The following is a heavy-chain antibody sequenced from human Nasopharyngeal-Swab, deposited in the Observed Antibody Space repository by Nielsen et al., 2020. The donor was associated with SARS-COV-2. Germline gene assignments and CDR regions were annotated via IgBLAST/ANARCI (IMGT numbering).Heavy chain of an antibody. CDR1: GFTFSSYG. Sequence: GESLKISCAASGFTFSSYGMHWVRQAPGKGLEWVAVISYDGSNKYYADSVKGRFTISRDNSKNTLYLQMNSLRAEDTAVYYCAKSPITMVRGVIIASYYYYGMDVWGQGTTVTVSS. V-gene: IGHV3-30*18. J-gene: IGHJ6*02. D-gene: IGHD3-10*01. CDR3: AKSPITMVRGVIIASYYYYGMDV. CDR2: ISYDGSNK.